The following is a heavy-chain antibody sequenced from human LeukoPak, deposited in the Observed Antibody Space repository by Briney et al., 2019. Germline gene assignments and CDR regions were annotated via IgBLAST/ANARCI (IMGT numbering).Heavy chain of an antibody. J-gene: IGHJ6*02. CDR2: IYYSGST. V-gene: IGHV4-30-4*01. CDR3: ARDPKYYYGSGSSPHWV. CDR1: GGSISSGDYY. D-gene: IGHD3-10*01. Sequence: SQTLSLTCTVSGGSISSGDYYWSWIRQPPGKGLEWIGYIYYSGSTYYNPSLKSRVTISVDTSKNQFSLKLSSVTAADTAVYYCARDPKYYYGSGSSPHWVWGQGTMVTVSS.